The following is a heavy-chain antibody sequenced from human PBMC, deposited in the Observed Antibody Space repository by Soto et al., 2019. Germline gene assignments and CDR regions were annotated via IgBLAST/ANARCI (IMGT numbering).Heavy chain of an antibody. D-gene: IGHD3-22*01. CDR3: ARAMEDTMIVAHYYYGMDV. Sequence: GASVKVSCKASGGTFSSYTISWVRQAPGQGLEWMGRIIPILGIANYAQKFQGRVTITADKSTSTAYMELSSLRSEDTAVYYCARAMEDTMIVAHYYYGMDVWGQGTTVTVSS. J-gene: IGHJ6*02. CDR2: IIPILGIA. V-gene: IGHV1-69*02. CDR1: GGTFSSYT.